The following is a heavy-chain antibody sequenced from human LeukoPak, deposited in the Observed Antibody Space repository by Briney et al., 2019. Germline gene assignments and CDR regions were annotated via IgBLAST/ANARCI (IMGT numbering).Heavy chain of an antibody. CDR3: AREGSVPSGWSFFDY. J-gene: IGHJ4*02. D-gene: IGHD2-15*01. Sequence: GGSLRLSCAASGFTFRSSEMNWVRQAPGKGLEWVSYIGNSGNTMYEDSVKGRFTISRDNAKESVYLQMNSLRAEDTAIYYCAREGSVPSGWSFFDYWGRGALVTVSS. V-gene: IGHV3-48*03. CDR1: GFTFRSSE. CDR2: IGNSGNTM.